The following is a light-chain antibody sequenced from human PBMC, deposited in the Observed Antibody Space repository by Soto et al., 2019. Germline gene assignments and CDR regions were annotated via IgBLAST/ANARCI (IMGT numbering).Light chain of an antibody. V-gene: IGLV3-1*01. Sequence: SYELTQPPSVSVSPGQTASITCSGDKLGDKYPCWYQQKPGQSPVLVIYQGSKRPSGIPERFSGSSSGNTATLTISGTHAMDEADYYCQAWDSRTYFLGTGTKVTVL. J-gene: IGLJ1*01. CDR3: QAWDSRTYF. CDR1: KLGDKY. CDR2: QGS.